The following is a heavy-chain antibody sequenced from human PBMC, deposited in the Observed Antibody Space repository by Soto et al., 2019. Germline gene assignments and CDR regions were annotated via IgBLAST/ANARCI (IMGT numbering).Heavy chain of an antibody. J-gene: IGHJ4*02. CDR3: TRLISAAQDY. CDR1: GFVFKDSS. V-gene: IGHV3-73*01. CDR2: IRDRAYNYAT. Sequence: EVLLVESGGGLVQPGGSLKLSCEASGFVFKDSSIHWVRQASGTGLEWVGRIRDRAYNYATAYAASVTGRFTISRDDSNNKAYLQMDSLNTEDTAIYYCTRLISAAQDYWGEGTLVTVSS. D-gene: IGHD3-10*01.